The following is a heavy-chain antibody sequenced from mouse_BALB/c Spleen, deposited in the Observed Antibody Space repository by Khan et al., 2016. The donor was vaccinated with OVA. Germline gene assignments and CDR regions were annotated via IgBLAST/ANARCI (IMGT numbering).Heavy chain of an antibody. D-gene: IGHD4-1*01. J-gene: IGHJ3*01. CDR3: TRRNWDVAWFAY. V-gene: IGHV1-5*01. Sequence: EVQLQESGTVLARPGASVKMSCKASGYTFTSYWMHWVNQRPGQGLEWIGDIYPGNTDTNYNQKFKGKAKLTAVTSTSTAYMELSSLTNEDSAVYYCTRRNWDVAWFAYWGQGTLVTVSA. CDR1: GYTFTSYW. CDR2: IYPGNTDT.